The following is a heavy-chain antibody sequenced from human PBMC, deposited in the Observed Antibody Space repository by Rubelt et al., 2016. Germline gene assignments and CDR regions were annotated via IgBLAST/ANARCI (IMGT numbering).Heavy chain of an antibody. CDR3: AKGLREGPYYYGMDV. Sequence: QVQLGEAGGGVVQPGGSLRPSCAASGFTFSSDGRHWVRQAPGKGLGGVAFIRYDGSNKYYADAVKGRFTISRDNSKNTMYLQMNSLRAEATAVYYCAKGLREGPYYYGMDVWGQGTTVTVSS. CDR1: GFTFSSDG. D-gene: IGHD3-16*01. CDR2: IRYDGSNK. V-gene: IGHV3-30*02. J-gene: IGHJ6*02.